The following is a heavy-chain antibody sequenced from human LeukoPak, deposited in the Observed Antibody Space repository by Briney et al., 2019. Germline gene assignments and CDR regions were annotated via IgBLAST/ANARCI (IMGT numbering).Heavy chain of an antibody. CDR2: IYSGGTT. CDR3: ARVGDHFHWNLDL. CDR1: GFTASTYY. V-gene: IGHV3-53*01. D-gene: IGHD1-1*01. J-gene: IGHJ2*01. Sequence: GESLRLSCAASGFTASTYYMNWVRQAPGKGLEWVSIIYSGGTTYYADSVKGRFTIPRDTSKNTLSLQMNSLRAEDTAVYFCARVGDHFHWNLDLWGRGTLVTVPS.